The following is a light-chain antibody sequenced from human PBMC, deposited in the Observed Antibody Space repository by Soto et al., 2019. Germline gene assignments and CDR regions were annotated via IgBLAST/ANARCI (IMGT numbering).Light chain of an antibody. CDR1: SSDVGGYNY. J-gene: IGLJ2*01. CDR2: DVS. Sequence: QSVLTQPASVSGSPGQSITISCTGTSSDVGGYNYVSWYQQHPGKAPKLMIYDVSNRPSGVSNRFSGSKSGHTASLTISGLHAEDEAEYYCSSYTSSSTLVVFGGGTKLTVL. V-gene: IGLV2-14*01. CDR3: SSYTSSSTLVV.